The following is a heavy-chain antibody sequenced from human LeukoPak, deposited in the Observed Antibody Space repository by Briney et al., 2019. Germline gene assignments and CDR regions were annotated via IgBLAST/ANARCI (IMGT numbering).Heavy chain of an antibody. J-gene: IGHJ5*02. CDR3: ARDARHKYCSSASCYRGWSDP. CDR1: GFTFSSYA. D-gene: IGHD2-2*01. V-gene: IGHV3-30*04. Sequence: GGSLRLSCAASGFTFSSYAMHWVRQAPGKGLEWVAVISYDGSNKYYADSVKGRFTISRDNSKNTLYLQMNSLRPEDTAVYYCARDARHKYCSSASCYRGWSDPWGQGTLVTVSS. CDR2: ISYDGSNK.